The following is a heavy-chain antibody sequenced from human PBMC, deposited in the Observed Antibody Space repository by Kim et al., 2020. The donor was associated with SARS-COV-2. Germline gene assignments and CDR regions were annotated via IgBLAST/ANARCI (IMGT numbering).Heavy chain of an antibody. V-gene: IGHV3-30*18. CDR3: GKSFSSGWVVPTTLFDY. Sequence: GGSLRLSCAASGFTFSSYGMHWVRQAPGKGLEWVAVISYDGIIKYNADSVKGRSTTSGANPKNTLYLQMNSLRAEDTAVYYCGKSFSSGWVVPTTLFDYWGQGALVTVSS. CDR2: ISYDGIIK. J-gene: IGHJ4*02. D-gene: IGHD5-12*01. CDR1: GFTFSSYG.